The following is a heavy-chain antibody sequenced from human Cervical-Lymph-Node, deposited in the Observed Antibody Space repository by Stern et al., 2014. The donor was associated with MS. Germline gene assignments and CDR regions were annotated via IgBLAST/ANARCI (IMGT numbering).Heavy chain of an antibody. J-gene: IGHJ6*02. Sequence: QVQLQESGPGLVNPSETLSLTCTVSGGSFSSDYWSWIRQPPGKGLEWIGYIYNSGNTKYNPSLKSRVTISIATSKNQLSLKLSSVTAADTAVYFCARGISSSRYTYGMDVWGQGTTVTVSS. CDR2: IYNSGNT. CDR3: ARGISSSRYTYGMDV. V-gene: IGHV4-59*01. CDR1: GGSFSSDY. D-gene: IGHD6-13*01.